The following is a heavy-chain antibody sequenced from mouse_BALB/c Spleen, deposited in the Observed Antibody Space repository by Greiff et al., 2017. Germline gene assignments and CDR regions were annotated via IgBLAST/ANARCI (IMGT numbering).Heavy chain of an antibody. V-gene: IGHV3-8*02. CDR2: ISYSGST. CDR1: GDSITSGY. D-gene: IGHD1-2*01. CDR3: ARFITTAYYFDY. J-gene: IGHJ2*01. Sequence: EVMLVESGPSLVKPSQTLSLTCSVTGDSITSGYWNWIRKFPGNKLEYMGYISYSGSTYYNPSLKSRISITRDTSKNQYYLQLNSVTTEDTATYYCARFITTAYYFDYWGQGTTLTVSS.